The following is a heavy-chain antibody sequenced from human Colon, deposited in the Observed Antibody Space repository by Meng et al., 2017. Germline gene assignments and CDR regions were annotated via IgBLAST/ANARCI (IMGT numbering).Heavy chain of an antibody. D-gene: IGHD1-26*01. V-gene: IGHV4-61*03. CDR2: VYYTGSA. J-gene: IGHJ4*02. Sequence: QGQLQGSGPRLVRPSETLSLTCTLSGGSVSSPSYSWSWIRQTPGKGLEWIGYVYYTGSANYNPSLKSRVTISVDTSKNHFSLNLTSVTAADTAVYYCARGRGSYSSIDFWGQGTLVTVSS. CDR3: ARGRGSYSSIDF. CDR1: GGSVSSPSYS.